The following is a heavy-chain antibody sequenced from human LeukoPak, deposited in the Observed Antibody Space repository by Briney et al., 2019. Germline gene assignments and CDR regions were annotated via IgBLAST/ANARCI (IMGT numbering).Heavy chain of an antibody. D-gene: IGHD5-18*01. V-gene: IGHV3-23*01. CDR2: ISGSGGST. J-gene: IGHJ2*01. CDR1: GFTFSSYA. Sequence: GGSLRLSCAASGFTFSSYAMSWVRQAPGKGLEWVSAISGSGGSTYYADSVKGRFTISRDNSKNTLYLQMNSLRAEDTAIYYCARCIPGYNYGPWYFDLWGRGTLVTVSS. CDR3: ARCIPGYNYGPWYFDL.